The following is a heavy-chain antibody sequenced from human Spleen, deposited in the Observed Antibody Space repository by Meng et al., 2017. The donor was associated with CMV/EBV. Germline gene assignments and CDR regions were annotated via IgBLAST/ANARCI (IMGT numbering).Heavy chain of an antibody. CDR3: ARGSDWFDP. J-gene: IGHJ5*02. CDR2: IFYSGNT. CDR1: GGSISSGDYF. V-gene: IGHV4-39*01. D-gene: IGHD3-10*01. Sequence: SETLSLTCTVSGGSISSGDYFWSWIRQSPGKGLEWIGNIFYSGNTYYNPSLKSRVTISVETSKNQFSLKLSSVTAADTAVYFCARGSDWFDPWGQGTLVTVSS.